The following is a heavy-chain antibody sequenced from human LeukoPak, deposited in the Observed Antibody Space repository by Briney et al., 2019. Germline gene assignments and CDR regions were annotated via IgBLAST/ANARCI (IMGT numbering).Heavy chain of an antibody. D-gene: IGHD5-12*01. CDR3: ARVYSRLPYSFDS. V-gene: IGHV1-46*01. CDR2: INPRGGGT. Sequence: ASVKVSCKASEDTFSNYYMHWVRQAPGQGLEWMGIINPRGGGTNYAQKFQGRVTMTRDMSTRTLYMELSSLRSDDTAVYYCARVYSRLPYSFDSWGQGTLVTASP. CDR1: EDTFSNYY. J-gene: IGHJ4*02.